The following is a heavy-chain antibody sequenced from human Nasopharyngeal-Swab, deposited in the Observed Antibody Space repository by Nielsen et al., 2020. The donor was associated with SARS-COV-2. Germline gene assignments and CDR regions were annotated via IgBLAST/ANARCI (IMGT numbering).Heavy chain of an antibody. D-gene: IGHD5-12*01. Sequence: ASVKVSCKASGYTFTSYAMHWVRQAPGQRPVWMGWINGGNGNTKYSQKFQGRVTFTRDTSASTAYMELSSLRSEDTAVYYCASVDMGDYWGQGTLVTVSS. CDR1: GYTFTSYA. CDR3: ASVDMGDY. CDR2: INGGNGNT. V-gene: IGHV1-3*01. J-gene: IGHJ4*02.